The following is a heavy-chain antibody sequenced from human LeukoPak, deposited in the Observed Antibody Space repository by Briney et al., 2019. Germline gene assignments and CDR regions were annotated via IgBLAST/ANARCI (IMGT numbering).Heavy chain of an antibody. CDR1: GDSVSSKNTA. D-gene: IGHD5-12*01. CDR3: AREWHHVFDY. V-gene: IGHV6-1*01. Sequence: SQTLSLTCAISGDSVSSKNTAWNWIRQSPSRGLEWLGSTYYRSKWYYDYAVSVKSRITISPDTSKNQFSLHLNSVTPEDTAVYYCAREWHHVFDYWGQGNLVTVSS. CDR2: TYYRSKWYY. J-gene: IGHJ4*02.